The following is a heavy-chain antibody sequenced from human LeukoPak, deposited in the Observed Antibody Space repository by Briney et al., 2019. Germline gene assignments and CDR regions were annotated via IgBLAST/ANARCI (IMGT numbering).Heavy chain of an antibody. D-gene: IGHD6-13*01. CDR1: GGSFSGYY. Sequence: PSETLSLTCAVYGGSFSGYYRSWIRQPPGKGLEWIGEINHSGSTNYNPSLKSRVTISVETSKSQFSLRLSSVTAADTAVYYCARGQVKQQLLPRTGSRYYYYYMDVWGKGTTVTVSS. CDR3: ARGQVKQQLLPRTGSRYYYYYMDV. J-gene: IGHJ6*03. CDR2: INHSGST. V-gene: IGHV4-34*01.